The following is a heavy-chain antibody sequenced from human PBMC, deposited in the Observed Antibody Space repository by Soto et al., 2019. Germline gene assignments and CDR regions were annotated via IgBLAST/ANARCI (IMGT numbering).Heavy chain of an antibody. V-gene: IGHV4-59*01. CDR1: GGSISSYY. D-gene: IGHD3-3*01. CDR2: IYYSGST. CDR3: ASQLYDFWSGWFDP. J-gene: IGHJ5*02. Sequence: SETLSLTCTVSGGSISSYYWSWIRQPPGKGLEWIGYIYYSGSTNYNPSLKSRVTISVDTSKNQFSLKLSSVTAADTAVYYCASQLYDFWSGWFDPWGQGTLVTVSS.